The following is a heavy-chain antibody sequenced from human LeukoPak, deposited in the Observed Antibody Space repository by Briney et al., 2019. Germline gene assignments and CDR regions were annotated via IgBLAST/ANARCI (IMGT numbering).Heavy chain of an antibody. CDR2: ISYDGSNE. D-gene: IGHD1-26*01. Sequence: GGSLRLSCAASGFTFSSYGMHWVRQAPGKGLEWVAVISYDGSNEYYADSVKGRFTISRDNSKNTLYLQMNSLRAEDTAVYYCVGATGFDYWGQGTLVTVSS. V-gene: IGHV3-30*03. J-gene: IGHJ4*02. CDR1: GFTFSSYG. CDR3: VGATGFDY.